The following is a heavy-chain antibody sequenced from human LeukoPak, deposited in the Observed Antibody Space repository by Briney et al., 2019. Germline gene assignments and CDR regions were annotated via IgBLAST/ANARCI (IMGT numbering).Heavy chain of an antibody. CDR2: ISWNSGSI. D-gene: IGHD6-19*01. V-gene: IGHV3-9*01. CDR1: GFTFDDYA. Sequence: GRSLRLSCAASGFTFDDYAMHWVRQAPGKGLEWVSGISWNSGSIGYADSVKGRFTISRDNAKNSLYLQMNSLRAEDTALYYCAKDSGSGWQYNWFDPWGQGTLVTVSS. CDR3: AKDSGSGWQYNWFDP. J-gene: IGHJ5*02.